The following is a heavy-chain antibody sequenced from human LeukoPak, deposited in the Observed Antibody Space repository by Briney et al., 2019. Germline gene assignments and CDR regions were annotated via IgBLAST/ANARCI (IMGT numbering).Heavy chain of an antibody. Sequence: ASVKVSCKASGYTFTSYGISWVRQAPGQGLEWMGWISAYNGNTNYAQKLQGRVTMTTDTSTSTAYMELSRLRSDDTAVYYCASSPCSGGSCYSVVYWGQGTLVTVSS. CDR1: GYTFTSYG. J-gene: IGHJ4*02. D-gene: IGHD2-15*01. V-gene: IGHV1-18*01. CDR2: ISAYNGNT. CDR3: ASSPCSGGSCYSVVY.